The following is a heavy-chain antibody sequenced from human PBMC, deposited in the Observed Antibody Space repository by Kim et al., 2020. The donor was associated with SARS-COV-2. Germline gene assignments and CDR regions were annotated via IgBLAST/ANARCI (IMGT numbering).Heavy chain of an antibody. J-gene: IGHJ6*02. V-gene: IGHV4-59*01. CDR2: IYYSGST. CDR1: GGSISSYY. D-gene: IGHD5-12*01. CDR3: ARSYSGWDYYYYYGMDV. Sequence: SETLSLTCTVSGGSISSYYWSWIRQPPGKGLEWIGYIYYSGSTNYNPSLKSRVTISVDTSKNQFSLKLSSVTAADTAVYYCARSYSGWDYYYYYGMDVWCQETTVTVSS.